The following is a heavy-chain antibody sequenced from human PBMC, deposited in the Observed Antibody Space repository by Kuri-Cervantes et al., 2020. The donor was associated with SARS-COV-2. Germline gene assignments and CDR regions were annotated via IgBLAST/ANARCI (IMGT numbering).Heavy chain of an antibody. Sequence: GGSLRLSCAASGFTFSSYGMHWVRQAPGKGLEWVAFIRYDGSNKYYADSVKGRFTISRDNSKNTLYLQMNSLRAEDTAVYYCAREVIAAAGTGFDPWGQGTLVTVSS. CDR3: AREVIAAAGTGFDP. D-gene: IGHD6-13*01. V-gene: IGHV3-30*02. J-gene: IGHJ5*02. CDR2: IRYDGSNK. CDR1: GFTFSSYG.